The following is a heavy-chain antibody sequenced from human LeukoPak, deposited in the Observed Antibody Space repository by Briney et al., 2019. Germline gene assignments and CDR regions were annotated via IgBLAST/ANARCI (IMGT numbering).Heavy chain of an antibody. CDR2: IYPGDSDT. J-gene: IGHJ6*03. D-gene: IGHD3-22*01. V-gene: IGHV5-51*01. CDR1: GYSFTRYW. CDR3: ARSGYYYDSSGEYYMDV. Sequence: GESLKISCKGSGYSFTRYWIGWVRQMPGKGLEWMGIIYPGDSDTRYSPSFQGQVTISADKSISTAYLQWSSLKASDTAMYYCARSGYYYDSSGEYYMDVWGKGTTVTISS.